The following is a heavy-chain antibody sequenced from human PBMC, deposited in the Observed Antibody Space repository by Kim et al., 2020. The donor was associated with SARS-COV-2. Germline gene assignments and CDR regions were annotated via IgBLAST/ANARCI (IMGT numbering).Heavy chain of an antibody. V-gene: IGHV3-30*18. D-gene: IGHD2-2*01. Sequence: GGSLRLSCAASGFTFSSYGMHWVRQAPGKGLEWVAVISYDGSNKYYAVSVKGRFTISRDNSKNTLYLQMNSLRAEDTAVCYCAKDRDDAWHFYYYMDVWGDGTTVTVSS. CDR3: AKDRDDAWHFYYYMDV. J-gene: IGHJ6*03. CDR2: ISYDGSNK. CDR1: GFTFSSYG.